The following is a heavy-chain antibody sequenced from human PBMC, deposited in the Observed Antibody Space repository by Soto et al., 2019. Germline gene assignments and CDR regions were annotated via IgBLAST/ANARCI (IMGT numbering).Heavy chain of an antibody. CDR1: GFTFSSYA. CDR2: ISSNGGST. CDR3: ARGGGYTWYYYYMDV. Sequence: EVQLVESGGGLVQPGGSLRLSCAASGFTFSSYAMHWVRQAPGKGLEYVSAISSNGGSTYYANSVKGRFTISRDNSKNALYLQMGSLRAEDMAVYYCARGGGYTWYYYYMDVWGKGTTVTVSS. D-gene: IGHD5-12*01. J-gene: IGHJ6*03. V-gene: IGHV3-64*01.